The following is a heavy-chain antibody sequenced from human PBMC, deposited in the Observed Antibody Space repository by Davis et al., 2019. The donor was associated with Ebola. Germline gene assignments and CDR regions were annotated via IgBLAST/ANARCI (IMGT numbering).Heavy chain of an antibody. D-gene: IGHD3-22*01. CDR2: ISAYNGNT. Sequence: ASVKVSCKASGYTFTSYGISWVRQAPGQGLEWMGWISAYNGNTNYAQKLQGRVTMTTDTSTSTAYMELRSLRSDDTAVYYCARGITMIVGTHWFDPWGQGTLVTVSS. J-gene: IGHJ5*02. CDR1: GYTFTSYG. V-gene: IGHV1-18*04. CDR3: ARGITMIVGTHWFDP.